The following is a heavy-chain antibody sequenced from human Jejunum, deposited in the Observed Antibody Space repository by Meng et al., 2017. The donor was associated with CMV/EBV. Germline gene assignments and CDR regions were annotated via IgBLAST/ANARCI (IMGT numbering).Heavy chain of an antibody. Sequence: SGFIYSNEAMNWLRQAPGKGLEWVASLNGADSHYAESVKGRFTISRDNSKNTLYLQLSSLRVEDTAVYYCARGYIWNYVGEFGDVWGQGTTVTVSS. CDR2: LNGADS. D-gene: IGHD3-16*01. J-gene: IGHJ6*02. CDR1: GFIYSNEA. CDR3: ARGYIWNYVGEFGDV. V-gene: IGHV3-23*01.